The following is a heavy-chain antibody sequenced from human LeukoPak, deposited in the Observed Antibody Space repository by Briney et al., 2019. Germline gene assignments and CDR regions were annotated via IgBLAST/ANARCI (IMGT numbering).Heavy chain of an antibody. J-gene: IGHJ5*02. CDR2: IYTSGST. CDR3: ASELIAAAGIATLDP. D-gene: IGHD6-13*01. V-gene: IGHV4-4*07. CDR1: GGSISSYC. Sequence: PSETLSLTCTVSGGSISSYCWSWIRQPAGKGLEWIGRIYTSGSTNYNPSLKSRVTMSVDTSKNQFSLKLSSVTAADTAVYYCASELIAAAGIATLDPWGQGTLVTVSS.